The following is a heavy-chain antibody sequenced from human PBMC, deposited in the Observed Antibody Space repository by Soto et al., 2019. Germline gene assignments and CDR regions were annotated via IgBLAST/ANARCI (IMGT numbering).Heavy chain of an antibody. V-gene: IGHV1-18*01. Sequence: QVQLVQSGAEVKKHGASVRVSCKTSGYTFINYGITWVRQAPGQGLEWMGWLSAYNGDTSSSEKLQDRFTMTTDTSTNTVYLDLRSLRSDDTAVYYCARWSAIVGGAEALDIWGQGTMVIVSS. CDR2: LSAYNGDT. CDR3: ARWSAIVGGAEALDI. J-gene: IGHJ3*02. D-gene: IGHD1-26*01. CDR1: GYTFINYG.